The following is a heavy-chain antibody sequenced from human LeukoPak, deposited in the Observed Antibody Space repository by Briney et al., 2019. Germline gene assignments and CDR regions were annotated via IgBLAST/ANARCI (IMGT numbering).Heavy chain of an antibody. CDR3: ARFLINYYDNSYDAFDI. V-gene: IGHV4-59*01. Sequence: SETLSLTCTVSGGSISSYYWSWIRQPPGKGLEWIGYIYYSGSTNYNPSLKSRVTISVDTSKNQFSLKLSSVTAADTAAYYCARFLINYYDNSYDAFDIWGQGTMVTVSS. CDR2: IYYSGST. D-gene: IGHD3-22*01. CDR1: GGSISSYY. J-gene: IGHJ3*02.